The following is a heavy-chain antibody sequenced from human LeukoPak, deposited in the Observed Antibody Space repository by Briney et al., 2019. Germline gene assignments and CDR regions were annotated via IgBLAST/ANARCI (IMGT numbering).Heavy chain of an antibody. V-gene: IGHV1-69*05. CDR2: IIPIFGTA. D-gene: IGHD3-10*01. CDR1: GGTFSSYA. J-gene: IGHJ4*02. CDR3: AKDAPHAMVRGVIIELKPHFDY. Sequence: SVKVSCKASGGTFSSYAISWVRQAPGQGLEWMGGIIPIFGTANYAQKFQGRVTITTDESTSTANMELSSLRSEDTAVYYCAKDAPHAMVRGVIIELKPHFDYWGQGTLVTVSS.